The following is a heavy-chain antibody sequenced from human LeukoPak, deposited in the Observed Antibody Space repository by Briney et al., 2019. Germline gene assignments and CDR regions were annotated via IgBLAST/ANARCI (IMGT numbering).Heavy chain of an antibody. CDR1: GFTFSSYS. V-gene: IGHV3-21*01. Sequence: GRSLRLSCAASGFTFSSYSMNWVRQAPGKGLEWVSSISSSSSYIYYADSVKGRFTISRDDAKNSLYLQMNSLRAEDTAVYYCARDFGLLWFGESYAFDIWGQGTMVTVSS. D-gene: IGHD3-10*01. J-gene: IGHJ3*02. CDR3: ARDFGLLWFGESYAFDI. CDR2: ISSSSSYI.